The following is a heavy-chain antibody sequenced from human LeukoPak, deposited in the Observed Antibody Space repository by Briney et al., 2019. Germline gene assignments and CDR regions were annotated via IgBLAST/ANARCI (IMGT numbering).Heavy chain of an antibody. CDR2: IYYSGNT. Sequence: SETLSLTCTVSGGSISSSSYFWGWIRQPPGKGLEWIGSIYYSGNTYYNPSLKSRVTISLDTSKNQFSLKLSSVTAADTAVYYCARAHSSGWYYGYWGQGTLVTVSS. CDR3: ARAHSSGWYYGY. D-gene: IGHD6-19*01. CDR1: GGSISSSSYF. J-gene: IGHJ4*02. V-gene: IGHV4-39*07.